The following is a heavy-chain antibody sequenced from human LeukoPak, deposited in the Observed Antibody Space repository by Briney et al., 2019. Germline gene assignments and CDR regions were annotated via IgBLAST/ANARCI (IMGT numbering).Heavy chain of an antibody. J-gene: IGHJ4*02. CDR3: ARRGYHDYSGFDY. D-gene: IGHD3-16*01. CDR2: ISGWSSDI. Sequence: PGGSLRLSCAASGFTFSSYWMHWVRQAPGKGLEWVSSISGWSSDIYYADSVKGRFTISRDNSKNSLYLQMKSLRAEDTALYYCARRGYHDYSGFDYWGQGTLVTVSS. V-gene: IGHV3-21*01. CDR1: GFTFSSYW.